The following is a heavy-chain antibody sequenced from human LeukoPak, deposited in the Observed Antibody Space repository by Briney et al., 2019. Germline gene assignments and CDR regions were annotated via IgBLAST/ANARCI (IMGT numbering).Heavy chain of an antibody. Sequence: GGSLRLSCAASGFTFSSYSMNWVRQAPGKGLEWVSSISSSSSYIYYADSVKGRFTISRDNAKNSLYLQMNSLRAEDTAVYYCARDYADYYDSSGYYSPPFDYWGQGTLVNVSS. CDR1: GFTFSSYS. CDR3: ARDYADYYDSSGYYSPPFDY. J-gene: IGHJ4*02. D-gene: IGHD3-22*01. V-gene: IGHV3-21*01. CDR2: ISSSSSYI.